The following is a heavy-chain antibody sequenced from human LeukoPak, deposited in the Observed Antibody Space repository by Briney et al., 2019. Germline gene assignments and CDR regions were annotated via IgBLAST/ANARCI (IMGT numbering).Heavy chain of an antibody. J-gene: IGHJ6*02. CDR2: TYYRSKWHI. CDR3: ASGTAANGMDV. D-gene: IGHD1-1*01. CDR1: GDSVSSSSGA. Sequence: SQTLSLTCAISGDSVSSSSGAWNWIRQSPSRGLEWLGRTYYRSKWHIEYAVSLRSRITINPDTSKNQFSLQLNSVSPEDTAVYYCASGTAANGMDVWGQGTTVTVSS. V-gene: IGHV6-1*01.